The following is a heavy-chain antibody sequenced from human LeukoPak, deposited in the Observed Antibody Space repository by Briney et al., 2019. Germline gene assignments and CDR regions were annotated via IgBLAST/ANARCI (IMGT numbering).Heavy chain of an antibody. CDR3: ARGRAIYSSSWSWFDP. Sequence: PSETLSLTCVVYGGSFSAFYWSWIRQPPGMGLEWIGEINHSAITNYNPSLKSRVTISADTSKKQFSLKVSSDTAADSTMYYCARGRAIYSSSWSWFDPWGQGTLVTVSS. CDR2: INHSAIT. D-gene: IGHD6-13*01. J-gene: IGHJ5*02. CDR1: GGSFSAFY. V-gene: IGHV4-34*01.